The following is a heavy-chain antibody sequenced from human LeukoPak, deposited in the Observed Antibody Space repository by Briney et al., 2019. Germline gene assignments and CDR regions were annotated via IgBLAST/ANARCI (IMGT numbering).Heavy chain of an antibody. J-gene: IGHJ4*02. Sequence: GGSLKLSCAASGFTFSGSVIHWVRQASGNGLEWVGRIRGKTHSYATAYAASVKGRFTISRDDSKNTAYLQMNSLKTEDTAVYYCTRIPRADCSSTSCKDNWGQGTLVTVSS. CDR1: GFTFSGSV. CDR2: IRGKTHSYAT. CDR3: TRIPRADCSSTSCKDN. V-gene: IGHV3-73*01. D-gene: IGHD2-2*01.